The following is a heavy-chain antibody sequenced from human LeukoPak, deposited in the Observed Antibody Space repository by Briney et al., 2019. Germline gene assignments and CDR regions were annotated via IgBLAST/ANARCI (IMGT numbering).Heavy chain of an antibody. Sequence: GESLKISCKGSGYSFASYWIAWVRQMPGKGLEWMGIIYPGDSDTRYSPSFQGQVTISADKSIGTAYLQWSSLKASDTAMYYCARSAGYCTDSVCYAFNWFDLWGQGTLVTVSS. CDR1: GYSFASYW. CDR2: IYPGDSDT. V-gene: IGHV5-51*01. J-gene: IGHJ5*02. D-gene: IGHD2-8*02. CDR3: ARSAGYCTDSVCYAFNWFDL.